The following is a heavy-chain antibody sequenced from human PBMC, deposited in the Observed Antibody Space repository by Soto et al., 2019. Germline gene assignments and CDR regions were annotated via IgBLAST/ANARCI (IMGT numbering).Heavy chain of an antibody. CDR1: GFTFSSYA. CDR2: ISGSDDST. V-gene: IGHV3-23*01. J-gene: IGHJ4*02. Sequence: EVQLLESGGGVVQPGESLRLSCAASGFTFSSYAMSWVRQAPGKGLEWVSVISGSDDSTYYADSVKGRFTISRDNSKNTLYLQMNRLRAEDTAVYYCAKRSSSSTLDYWGQGTRVTFSS. CDR3: AKRSSSSTLDY. D-gene: IGHD6-6*01.